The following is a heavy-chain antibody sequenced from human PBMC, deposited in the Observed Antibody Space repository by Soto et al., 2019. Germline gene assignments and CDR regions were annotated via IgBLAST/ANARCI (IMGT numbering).Heavy chain of an antibody. Sequence: QVRLVESGGGVVQPGRSLRLSCVASGFAFSYYGIHWVRQAPGKGLEWVGVISSDGMTKYYADSVKGRFTISRDNSKNTLCLQMDSLRPEDTAVYYCAKEIAVAGYLDYSGHGTMVTVSS. D-gene: IGHD6-19*01. CDR2: ISSDGMTK. CDR3: AKEIAVAGYLDY. V-gene: IGHV3-30*18. CDR1: GFAFSYYG. J-gene: IGHJ4*01.